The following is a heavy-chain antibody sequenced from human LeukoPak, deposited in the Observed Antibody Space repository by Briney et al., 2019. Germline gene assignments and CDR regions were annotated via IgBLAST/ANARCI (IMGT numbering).Heavy chain of an antibody. Sequence: PSETLSLTCTVSGGSISSSSYYWGWIRQPPGKGLEWIGSIYYSGSTYYNPSLKSRVTISVDTSKNQCSLKLSSVTAADTAVYYCARVVVAARHWFDPWGQGTLVTVSS. CDR3: ARVVVAARHWFDP. CDR2: IYYSGST. J-gene: IGHJ5*02. D-gene: IGHD2-15*01. V-gene: IGHV4-39*07. CDR1: GGSISSSSYY.